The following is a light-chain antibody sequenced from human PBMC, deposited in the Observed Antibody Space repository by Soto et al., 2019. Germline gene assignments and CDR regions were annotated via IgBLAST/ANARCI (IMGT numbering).Light chain of an antibody. CDR1: QSVSNN. CDR2: GAS. Sequence: TQSPGTLSVSPGERATLSCRASQSVSNNLAWYQQKPGQAPRLLIYGASTRATGIPAKFSGSGSGTEFTLTSSSLQPDDFATYYCQQYNSYWTFGQGTKV. V-gene: IGKV3-15*01. CDR3: QQYNSYWT. J-gene: IGKJ1*01.